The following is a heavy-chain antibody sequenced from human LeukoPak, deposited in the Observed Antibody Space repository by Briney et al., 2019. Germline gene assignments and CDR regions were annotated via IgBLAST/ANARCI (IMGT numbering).Heavy chain of an antibody. CDR1: GGSISGSSYY. CDR3: ARYAVAGLIDY. J-gene: IGHJ4*02. CDR2: IYYSGST. V-gene: IGHV4-39*01. D-gene: IGHD6-19*01. Sequence: PSETLSLTCTVSGGSISGSSYYWGWIRQPLGKGLEWIGSIYYSGSTYYNPSLKSRVTISVDTSKNQFSLKLSSVTAADTAVYYCARYAVAGLIDYWGQGTLVTVSS.